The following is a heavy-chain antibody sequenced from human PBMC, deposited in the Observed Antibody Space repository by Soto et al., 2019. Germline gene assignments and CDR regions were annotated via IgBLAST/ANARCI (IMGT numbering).Heavy chain of an antibody. CDR3: ARAQAILRPWGFGY. D-gene: IGHD4-17*01. Sequence: ASVKVSCKASGYTFTGYYMHWVRQAPGQGLEWMGWINPNSGGTNYAQKFQGRVTMTRDTSISTAYMELSRLRSDDTAVYYCARAQAILRPWGFGYWGQGTRVTVSS. CDR1: GYTFTGYY. CDR2: INPNSGGT. J-gene: IGHJ4*02. V-gene: IGHV1-2*02.